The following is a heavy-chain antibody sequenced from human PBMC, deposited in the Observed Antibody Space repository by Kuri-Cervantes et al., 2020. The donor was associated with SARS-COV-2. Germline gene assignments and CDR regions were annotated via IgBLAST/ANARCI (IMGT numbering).Heavy chain of an antibody. J-gene: IGHJ4*02. Sequence: ASVKVSCKASGYTFTGYYMHWVRQAPGQGLEWMGWINPNSGGTNYAQKFQGWVTMTRDTSISTAYMELSRLRSDDTAVYYCAKGIRSNSGYGSFDYWGQGTLVTVSS. CDR3: AKGIRSNSGYGSFDY. CDR1: GYTFTGYY. CDR2: INPNSGGT. D-gene: IGHD5-12*01. V-gene: IGHV1-2*04.